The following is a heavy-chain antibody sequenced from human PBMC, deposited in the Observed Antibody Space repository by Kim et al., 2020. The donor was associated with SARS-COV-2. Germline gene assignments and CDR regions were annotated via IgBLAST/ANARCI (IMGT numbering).Heavy chain of an antibody. Sequence: NYSPSFQGHVTISADKSISTAYLQWSSLKASDTAMYYCAMSYSSSWYEDYWGQGTLVTVSS. CDR3: AMSYSSSWYEDY. D-gene: IGHD6-13*01. V-gene: IGHV5-10-1*01. J-gene: IGHJ4*02.